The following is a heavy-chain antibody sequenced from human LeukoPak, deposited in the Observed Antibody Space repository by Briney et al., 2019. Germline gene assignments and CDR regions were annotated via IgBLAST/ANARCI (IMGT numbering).Heavy chain of an antibody. Sequence: GGSLRLSCAASGFTFSNNAMNWVRQAPGKGLEWASGISRSGDNTYYADSVKGRFTISRDKSKNTLYLQMNSLRAEDTAVYFCAKVGYCTGSSCYNLEYWGQGTLVTVSS. CDR2: ISRSGDNT. CDR1: GFTFSNNA. CDR3: AKVGYCTGSSCYNLEY. V-gene: IGHV3-23*01. D-gene: IGHD2-15*01. J-gene: IGHJ4*02.